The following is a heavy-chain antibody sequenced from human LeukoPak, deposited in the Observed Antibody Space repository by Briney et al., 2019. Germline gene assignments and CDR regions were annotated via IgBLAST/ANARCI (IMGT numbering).Heavy chain of an antibody. CDR1: GYTFTSYG. Sequence: ASVKVSCKASGYTFTSYGISWVRHAPGEELEWMGWISAYNGNTNYAQKLQGRVTMTADTSTSTAYMELRSLRSDDTAVYYCARIVRQQLVHWFDPWGQGTLVTVSS. D-gene: IGHD6-13*01. CDR3: ARIVRQQLVHWFDP. CDR2: ISAYNGNT. V-gene: IGHV1-18*01. J-gene: IGHJ5*02.